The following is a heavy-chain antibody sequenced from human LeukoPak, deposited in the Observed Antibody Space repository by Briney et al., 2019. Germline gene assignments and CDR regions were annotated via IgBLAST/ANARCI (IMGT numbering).Heavy chain of an antibody. CDR3: ARAPIDWNNGGSIDY. Sequence: ASVKVSCKASGYTFTSYAMHWVRQAPGQRLEWMGWINAGNGNTKYSQEFQGRVTITRDTSASTAYMELSSLRSEDMAVYYCARAPIDWNNGGSIDYWGQGTLVTVSS. V-gene: IGHV1-3*03. J-gene: IGHJ4*02. D-gene: IGHD1/OR15-1a*01. CDR1: GYTFTSYA. CDR2: INAGNGNT.